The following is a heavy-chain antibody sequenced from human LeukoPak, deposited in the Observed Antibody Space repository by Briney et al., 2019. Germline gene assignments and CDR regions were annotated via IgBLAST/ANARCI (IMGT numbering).Heavy chain of an antibody. CDR3: AREGPRIFGVVGNAFDI. Sequence: SETLSLTCTVSGGPISSYYWSWIRQPPGKGLEWIGYIYYSGSTNYNPSLKSRVTISVDTSKNQFSLKLSSVTAADTAVYYCAREGPRIFGVVGNAFDIWGQGTMVTVSS. CDR2: IYYSGST. J-gene: IGHJ3*02. D-gene: IGHD3-3*01. CDR1: GGPISSYY. V-gene: IGHV4-59*12.